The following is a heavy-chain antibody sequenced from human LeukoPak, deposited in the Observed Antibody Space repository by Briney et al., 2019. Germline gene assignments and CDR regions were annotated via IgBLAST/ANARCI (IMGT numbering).Heavy chain of an antibody. D-gene: IGHD6-19*01. J-gene: IGHJ4*02. CDR1: GFTVSSNY. CDR2: ICSGGST. V-gene: IGHV3-66*01. Sequence: PGGSLRLSCAASGFTVSSNYMSWVRQAPGKGLEWVSVICSGGSTYYADSVKGRFTISRDNSKNTLYLQMNSLRAEDTAVYYCARESGIAVAGTFDYWGQGTPVTVSS. CDR3: ARESGIAVAGTFDY.